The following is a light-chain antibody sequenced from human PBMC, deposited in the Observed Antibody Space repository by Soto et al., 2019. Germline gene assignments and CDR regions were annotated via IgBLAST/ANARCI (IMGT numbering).Light chain of an antibody. CDR3: QQYNNWPWT. J-gene: IGKJ1*01. CDR2: GAS. V-gene: IGKV3-15*01. Sequence: ERVMTVSKATLSVSPGGRATLSCRASQSISDTLAWYQQKPGQAPRLLIYGASTRAPGFPARFSGSGSGTDFTLTISSLQSEDFAVYYCQQYNNWPWTFGQGTKVDI. CDR1: QSISDT.